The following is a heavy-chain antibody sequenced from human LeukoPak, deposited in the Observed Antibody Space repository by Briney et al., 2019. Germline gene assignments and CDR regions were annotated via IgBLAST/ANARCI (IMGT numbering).Heavy chain of an antibody. CDR1: GFTVSSNY. V-gene: IGHV3-53*05. D-gene: IGHD4-11*01. Sequence: PGRSLRLSCAASGFTVSSNYMSWVRQAPGKGLEWVSVIYSGGSTYYADSVKGRFTISRDNSRNTLYLQMNSLRVEDTAIYYCSTEAVVTVTGFDSWGQGTLVTVSS. CDR3: STEAVVTVTGFDS. CDR2: IYSGGST. J-gene: IGHJ4*02.